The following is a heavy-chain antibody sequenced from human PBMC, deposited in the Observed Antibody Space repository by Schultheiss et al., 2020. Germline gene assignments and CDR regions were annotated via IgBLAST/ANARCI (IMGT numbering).Heavy chain of an antibody. CDR1: GFSLSTSGMC. J-gene: IGHJ6*02. V-gene: IGHV2-70*11. Sequence: SGPTLVKPTQTLTLTCTFSGFSLSTSGMCVSWIRQPPGKALEWLARIDWDDDKYYSTSLKTRLTISKDTSKNQVVLTMTNMDPVDTATYYCARYYHGIAAKGGDYFYGMDVWGQGTTVTVSS. CDR2: IDWDDDK. CDR3: ARYYHGIAAKGGDYFYGMDV. D-gene: IGHD6-13*01.